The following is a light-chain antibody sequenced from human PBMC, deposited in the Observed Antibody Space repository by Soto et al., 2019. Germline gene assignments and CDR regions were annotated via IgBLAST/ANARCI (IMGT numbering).Light chain of an antibody. CDR2: KAA. V-gene: IGKV1-5*03. CDR3: QLDNSYWT. Sequence: DIPMTQSPSTLSASVGDRVTITCRASQSVSIWLAWYQQKPGKAPKLLIYKAASLKSGVPSRFSGSGSGTEFPLTISRLQTDDFETYYYQLDNSYWTFGQGTKVEMK. CDR1: QSVSIW. J-gene: IGKJ1*01.